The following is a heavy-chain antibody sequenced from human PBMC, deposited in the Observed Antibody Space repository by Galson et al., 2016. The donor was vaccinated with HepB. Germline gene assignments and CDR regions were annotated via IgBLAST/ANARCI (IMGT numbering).Heavy chain of an antibody. J-gene: IGHJ4*02. CDR2: IRGKAYGGTT. CDR3: ARGTPDYRPYYFDS. D-gene: IGHD4-11*01. CDR1: GFIFADYA. Sequence: SLRLSCAGSGFIFADYAISWFRRAPGKGLEWVAFIRGKAYGGTTEYAASVKGRFTILRDDSKGFAYLQMSSLKTEDAAVYSCARGTPDYRPYYFDSWGQGTLVTVSS. V-gene: IGHV3-49*03.